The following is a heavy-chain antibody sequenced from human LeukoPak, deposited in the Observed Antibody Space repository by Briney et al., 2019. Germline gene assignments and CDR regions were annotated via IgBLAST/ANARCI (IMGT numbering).Heavy chain of an antibody. CDR1: GYTFTSYY. V-gene: IGHV1-46*01. D-gene: IGHD3-10*01. CDR2: INPRGGST. Sequence: ASVKVSCKASGYTFTSYYMHWVRQAPGQGLEWMGIINPRGGSTSYAQKFQGRVTMTRDTSTSTVYMELSSLRSEDTAVYYCARDSPPGDFDYWGQGTLVTVSS. CDR3: ARDSPPGDFDY. J-gene: IGHJ4*02.